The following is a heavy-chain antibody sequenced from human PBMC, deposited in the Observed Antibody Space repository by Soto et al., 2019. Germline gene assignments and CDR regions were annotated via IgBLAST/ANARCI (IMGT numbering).Heavy chain of an antibody. CDR2: IYYSGNT. CDR3: ARLNWAVAGTSSFDY. V-gene: IGHV4-59*01. CDR1: GGSIRSYY. J-gene: IGHJ4*02. Sequence: SETLSLTCTVSGGSIRSYYWSWIRQPPGKGLEWIGYIYYSGNTNYNPSLKSPVTISVDTSKNPFSLKLSCVTAADTAVYYCARLNWAVAGTSSFDYWGQGTLVTVSS. D-gene: IGHD6-19*01.